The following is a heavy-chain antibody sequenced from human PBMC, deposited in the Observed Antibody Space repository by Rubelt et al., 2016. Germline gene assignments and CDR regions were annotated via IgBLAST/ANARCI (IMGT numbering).Heavy chain of an antibody. CDR2: INSDGSHT. J-gene: IGHJ4*02. CDR3: AKARSIMITFGGVIVLPPDY. Sequence: GKGLVWVSRINSDGSHTGYADSVKVRFTISRDNAKNTLYLQMNSLRAEDTAVYYCAKARSIMITFGGVIVLPPDYWGQGTLVTVSS. V-gene: IGHV3-74*01. D-gene: IGHD3-16*02.